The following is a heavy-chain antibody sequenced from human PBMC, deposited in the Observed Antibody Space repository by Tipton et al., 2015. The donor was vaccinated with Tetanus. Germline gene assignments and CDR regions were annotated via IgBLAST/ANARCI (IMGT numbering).Heavy chain of an antibody. J-gene: IGHJ2*01. CDR1: GDSIGSGGYY. Sequence: TLSLTCTVSGDSIGSGGYYWSWIRQHPGKGLEWIGYIYYSGSTFYNPSLRSRLAMSVDTSKNQFSLKLGSVAAADTAVYYCVGGIANEYYETGGYSSGYWCFDLWGRGTLVTVSS. V-gene: IGHV4-31*03. D-gene: IGHD3-22*01. CDR3: VGGIANEYYETGGYSSGYWCFDL. CDR2: IYYSGST.